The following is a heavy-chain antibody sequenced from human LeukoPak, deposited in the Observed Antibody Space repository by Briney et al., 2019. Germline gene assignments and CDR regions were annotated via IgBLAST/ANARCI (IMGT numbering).Heavy chain of an antibody. J-gene: IGHJ4*02. CDR2: IYYSGST. CDR1: GGSISSSSYY. CDR3: ARIWFGESRLDH. V-gene: IGHV4-39*01. D-gene: IGHD3-10*01. Sequence: SETLSLTCTVSGGSISSSSYYWGWIRQPPGKGLEWIGSIYYSGSTYYNPSLKSRVTISVDTSKNQFSLKLSSVTAADTAMYYCARIWFGESRLDHWGQGALVTVSS.